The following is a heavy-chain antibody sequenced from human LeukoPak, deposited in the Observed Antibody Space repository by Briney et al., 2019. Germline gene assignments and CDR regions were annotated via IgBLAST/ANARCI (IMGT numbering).Heavy chain of an antibody. CDR3: ARDRTYGGNSGFDY. Sequence: PSETLSLTCTVSGGSISSYYWSWIRQPAGKGLEWIGRIYTTGGTNYNPSLKSRVTMSVDTSKNQFSLNLTSVTAADTAVYYCARDRTYGGNSGFDYWGQGTLVTVSS. CDR1: GGSISSYY. CDR2: IYTTGGT. D-gene: IGHD4-23*01. V-gene: IGHV4-4*07. J-gene: IGHJ4*02.